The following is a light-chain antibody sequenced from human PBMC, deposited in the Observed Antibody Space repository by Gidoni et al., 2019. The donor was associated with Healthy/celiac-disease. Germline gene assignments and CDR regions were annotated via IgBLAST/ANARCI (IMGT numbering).Light chain of an antibody. J-gene: IGLJ2*01. V-gene: IGLV2-14*01. CDR3: SSYTSSSTYVV. CDR1: SSDVCGYNY. Sequence: SALTQPASVSGSPGQSITISCTGTSSDVCGYNYVSWYKQHPGKAPKLMIYEVSNRPSGVSNRFSGSKSGNTAALTISGLQAEDEADYYCSSYTSSSTYVVFGGGTKLTVL. CDR2: EVS.